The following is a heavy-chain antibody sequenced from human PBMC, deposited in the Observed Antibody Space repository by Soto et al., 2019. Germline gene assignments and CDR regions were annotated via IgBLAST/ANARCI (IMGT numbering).Heavy chain of an antibody. CDR3: ARVIGNSWIYS. D-gene: IGHD6-13*01. J-gene: IGHJ4*02. Sequence: PSQTLSLTCVTSGHSVPTHSATWECLRQPPTRGLEWLGRTYYRSKWYYDYAVSVKGRITISPDTSSNQFSLQLNSVTPDDTAVYYCARVIGNSWIYSWGQGTLVTVSS. CDR2: TYYRSKWYY. V-gene: IGHV6-1*01. CDR1: GHSVPTHSAT.